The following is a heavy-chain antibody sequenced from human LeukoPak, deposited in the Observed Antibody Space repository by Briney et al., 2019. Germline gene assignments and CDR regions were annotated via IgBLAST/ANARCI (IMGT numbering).Heavy chain of an antibody. CDR2: ISGSGGTT. J-gene: IGHJ3*02. CDR3: ARDTRPMSPDAFDI. V-gene: IGHV3-23*01. D-gene: IGHD2-15*01. Sequence: PGGTLRLSCEASGFIFSRYGMTWVRQAPGKGLEWVSAISGSGGTTYYADSVKGRFTISRDNPKNTLYLQMNSLRAEDTAVYYCARDTRPMSPDAFDIWGQGTMVTVSS. CDR1: GFIFSRYG.